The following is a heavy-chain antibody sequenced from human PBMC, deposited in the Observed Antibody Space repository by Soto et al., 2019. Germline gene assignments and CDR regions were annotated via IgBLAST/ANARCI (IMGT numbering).Heavy chain of an antibody. CDR2: ISGNGANT. CDR1: GFTFSNYA. Sequence: EVQLLESGGGLVQPGGSLRLSCAASGFTFSNYAMNWVRQAPGKGLEWVSAISGNGANTHYADSVTGRFTISTDNSKSMLYLQMSSLRAEDTTVYYCEKLNRVGLMATVTTAGFDPWGQGTLVTVSS. CDR3: EKLNRVGLMATVTTAGFDP. V-gene: IGHV3-23*01. D-gene: IGHD4-17*01. J-gene: IGHJ5*02.